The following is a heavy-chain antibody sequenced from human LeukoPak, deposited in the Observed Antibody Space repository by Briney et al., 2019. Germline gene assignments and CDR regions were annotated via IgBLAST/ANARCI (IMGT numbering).Heavy chain of an antibody. CDR3: ARDGIDYDFWSGFFDY. D-gene: IGHD3-3*01. Sequence: ASVKVSCKASGYTFTSYYMHWVRQAPGQGLEWMGIINPSGGSTSYAQKFRGRVTMTRDMSTSTVYMELSSLRSEDTAVYYCARDGIDYDFWSGFFDYWGQGTLVTVSS. CDR1: GYTFTSYY. CDR2: INPSGGST. J-gene: IGHJ4*02. V-gene: IGHV1-46*01.